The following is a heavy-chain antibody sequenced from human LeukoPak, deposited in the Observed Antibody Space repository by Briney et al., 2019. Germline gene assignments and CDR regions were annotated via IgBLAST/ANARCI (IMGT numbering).Heavy chain of an antibody. J-gene: IGHJ6*03. D-gene: IGHD3-10*02. CDR1: GGSISSGSYY. V-gene: IGHV4-61*02. Sequence: PSETLSLTCTVSGGSISSGSYYWSWIRQPAGKGLEWIGRIYTSGSTNYNPSLKSRVTISVDTSKNQFSLKLSSVTAADTAVYYCAREIGVSGELSSVYYYYMDVWGKGTTVTVSS. CDR2: IYTSGST. CDR3: AREIGVSGELSSVYYYYMDV.